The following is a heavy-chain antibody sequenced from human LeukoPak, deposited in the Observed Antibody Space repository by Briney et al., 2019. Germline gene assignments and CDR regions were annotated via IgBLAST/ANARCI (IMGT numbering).Heavy chain of an antibody. D-gene: IGHD7-27*01. CDR1: GFTFSDYY. V-gene: IGHV3-11*01. Sequence: GGSLRLSCAASGFTFSDYYMSWIRQAPGKGLEWVSYISSSSNTTYYADPVKGRFTISRDNARNSLYLQMNSLRAEDTAVYYCARAGTGEEDYWGQGTLVTVSS. CDR2: ISSSSNTT. CDR3: ARAGTGEEDY. J-gene: IGHJ4*02.